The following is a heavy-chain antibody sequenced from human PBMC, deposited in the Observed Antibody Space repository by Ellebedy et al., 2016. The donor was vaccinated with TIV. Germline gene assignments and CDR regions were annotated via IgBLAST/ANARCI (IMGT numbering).Heavy chain of an antibody. Sequence: PGGSLRLSCAASGFIVSGNYMNRVRQAPGKGLEWVSTLYSGGTILYTDSVKGRFTISRDNSKNTLYLQMNSLTVEDTAVYYCAKGNGIPGPEPLDFWGQGTLVTVSS. D-gene: IGHD1-14*01. CDR1: GFIVSGNY. CDR3: AKGNGIPGPEPLDF. J-gene: IGHJ4*02. CDR2: LYSGGTI. V-gene: IGHV3-66*01.